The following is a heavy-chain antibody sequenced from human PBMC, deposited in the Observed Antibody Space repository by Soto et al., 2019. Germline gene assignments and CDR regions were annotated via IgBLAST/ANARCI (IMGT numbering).Heavy chain of an antibody. D-gene: IGHD2-15*01. V-gene: IGHV1-24*01. CDR3: ATAPYCSGGSCYFQLGWFDP. CDR2: FDPEDGET. J-gene: IGHJ5*02. CDR1: GYTLTELS. Sequence: ASVKVSCKVSGYTLTELSMHWVRQAPGKGLEWMGGFDPEDGETIYAQKFQGRVTMTEDTSTDTAYMELSSLRSEDTAVYYCATAPYCSGGSCYFQLGWFDPWGQGTLVTVSS.